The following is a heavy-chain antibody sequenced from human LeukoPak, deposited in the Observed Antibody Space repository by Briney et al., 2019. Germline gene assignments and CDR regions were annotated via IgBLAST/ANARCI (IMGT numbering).Heavy chain of an antibody. CDR1: GGSISSYY. D-gene: IGHD3-22*01. CDR3: PRDTYYYDSSGYYYVNAFDI. Sequence: SETLSLTCTVSGGSISSYYWSWIRQPAGKGLEWIGRINTSGSTNYNPSLKSRVTMSVDTSKNQFSLKLSSVTAADTAVYYCPRDTYYYDSSGYYYVNAFDIWGQGTMVTVSS. J-gene: IGHJ3*02. V-gene: IGHV4-4*07. CDR2: INTSGST.